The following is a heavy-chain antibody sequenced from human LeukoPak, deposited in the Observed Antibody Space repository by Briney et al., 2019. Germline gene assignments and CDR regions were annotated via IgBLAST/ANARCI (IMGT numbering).Heavy chain of an antibody. V-gene: IGHV1-8*02. J-gene: IGHJ6*03. CDR3: ARGNWIQLWLRGANYYYYMDV. D-gene: IGHD5-18*01. Sequence: ASVKVSCKASGYTFTSYDINWVRQATGQGLEWMGWMNPNSGNTGYAQKFQGRVTMTRNTSISTAYMELSSLRSEDTAVYYCARGNWIQLWLRGANYYYYMDVWGKGTTVTISS. CDR2: MNPNSGNT. CDR1: GYTFTSYD.